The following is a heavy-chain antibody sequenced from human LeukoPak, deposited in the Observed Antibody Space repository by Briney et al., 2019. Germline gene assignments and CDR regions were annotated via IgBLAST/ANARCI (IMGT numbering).Heavy chain of an antibody. D-gene: IGHD4-17*01. V-gene: IGHV3-21*01. J-gene: IGHJ4*02. Sequence: GGSLRLSCAASGFTFSSYTMNWVRQAPGEGLEWVSSITGSGSDIYYADSVKGRFTISRDNAKNSLYLQMNCLRAEDTAVYYCARDVYGDYANDYWGQGTLVTVSS. CDR1: GFTFSSYT. CDR3: ARDVYGDYANDY. CDR2: ITGSGSDI.